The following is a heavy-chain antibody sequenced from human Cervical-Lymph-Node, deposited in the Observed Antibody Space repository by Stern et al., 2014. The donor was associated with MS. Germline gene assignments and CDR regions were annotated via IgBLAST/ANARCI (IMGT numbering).Heavy chain of an antibody. Sequence: VQLVESGAEVKKPGSSVKVSCKSSGGISWVRQAPGQGLEWMGGVIPFVGTSNYAQKFQGRVTINADTSTKTAYLELSRVKPDATAVYYCVRGGGDNWFDPWGQGTLVTVSS. D-gene: IGHD3-16*01. CDR2: VIPFVGTS. V-gene: IGHV1-69*06. CDR1: GG. CDR3: VRGGGDNWFDP. J-gene: IGHJ5*02.